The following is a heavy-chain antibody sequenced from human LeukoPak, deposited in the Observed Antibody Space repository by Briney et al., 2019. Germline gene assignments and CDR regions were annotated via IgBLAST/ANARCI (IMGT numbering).Heavy chain of an antibody. CDR3: ARRAYCGGDCYFLSGYFDY. D-gene: IGHD2-21*02. J-gene: IGHJ4*02. CDR1: GGSISSYY. CDR2: IYYSGST. Sequence: PSETLSLTCTVSGGSISSYYWSWIRQPPGKGLEWIGYIYYSGSTNYNPSLKSRVTISVDTSKNQFSLKLSSVTAADTAVYYCARRAYCGGDCYFLSGYFDYWGQGTLVTVSS. V-gene: IGHV4-59*12.